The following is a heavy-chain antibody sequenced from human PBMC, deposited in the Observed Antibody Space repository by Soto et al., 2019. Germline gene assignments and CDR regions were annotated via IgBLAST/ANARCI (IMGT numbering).Heavy chain of an antibody. J-gene: IGHJ6*02. Sequence: ASVKVSCKASGYTFTSYDINWVRQATGQGLEWMGWMNPNSGNTGYAQKFQGRVTMTRNTSISTAYMELSSLRSEDTAVYYCARAGTYYYYYGMDVWGQGTTVTVSS. CDR2: MNPNSGNT. CDR3: ARAGTYYYYYGMDV. CDR1: GYTFTSYD. V-gene: IGHV1-8*01.